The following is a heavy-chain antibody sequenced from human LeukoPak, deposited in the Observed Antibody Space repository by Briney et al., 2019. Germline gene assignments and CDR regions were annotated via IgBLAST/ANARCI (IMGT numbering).Heavy chain of an antibody. CDR1: GGSISSGSYY. CDR3: ARVTGYMIEDYFDY. V-gene: IGHV4-61*01. Sequence: SETLSLTCTVSGGSISSGSYYWSWIRQPPGKGLEWIGYIYYSGSTNYNSSLKSRVTISVDTSKNQFSLKLNSVTAADTAVYYCARVTGYMIEDYFDYWGQGTLVTVSS. D-gene: IGHD3-9*01. CDR2: IYYSGST. J-gene: IGHJ4*02.